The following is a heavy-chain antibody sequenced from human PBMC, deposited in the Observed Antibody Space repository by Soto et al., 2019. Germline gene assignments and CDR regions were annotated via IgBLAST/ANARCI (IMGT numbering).Heavy chain of an antibody. V-gene: IGHV4-34*01. CDR1: GGSPNAYY. CDR3: VTSNNLFHSYYDN. Sequence: PSETLSLTCEVYGGSPNAYYWTWIRQAPGKGLEWIGEINHSGKIHYNPSLGSRLSISADTSKRQFSLTLTSVTAADAAMYYCVTSNNLFHSYYDNWGQGTLVTVSS. CDR2: INHSGKI. D-gene: IGHD1-1*01. J-gene: IGHJ4*02.